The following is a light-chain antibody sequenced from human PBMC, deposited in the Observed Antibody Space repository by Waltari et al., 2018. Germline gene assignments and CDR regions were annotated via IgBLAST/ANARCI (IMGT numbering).Light chain of an antibody. J-gene: IGLJ2*01. CDR1: GSDIGYYNF. CDR2: DVS. V-gene: IGLV2-14*03. CDR3: SSYTSTNTII. Sequence: QSALAQSASVSGSPGQSITISCTGPGSDIGYYNFVSWYQQHPGKAPKLLIFDVSRWSSGVSHRFSGSKSDNTASLTISGLQAEDEADYYCSSYTSTNTIIFGGGTKVTVL.